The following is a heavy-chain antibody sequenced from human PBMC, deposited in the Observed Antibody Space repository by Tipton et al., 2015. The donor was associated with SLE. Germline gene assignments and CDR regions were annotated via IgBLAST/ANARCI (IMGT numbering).Heavy chain of an antibody. CDR1: GFTFSSYG. D-gene: IGHD3-22*01. J-gene: IGHJ2*01. Sequence: SLRLSCAASGFTFSSYGMHWVRQAPGKGLEWVAVISYDGSNKYYADSVKGRFTISRDNSKNTLYLQMNSLRAEDTAVYYCARDRPGYYDSSGRYFDLWGRGTLVTVSS. V-gene: IGHV3-30*03. CDR2: ISYDGSNK. CDR3: ARDRPGYYDSSGRYFDL.